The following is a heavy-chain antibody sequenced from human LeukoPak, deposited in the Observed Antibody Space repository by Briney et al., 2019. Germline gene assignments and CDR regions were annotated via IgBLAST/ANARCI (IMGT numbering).Heavy chain of an antibody. J-gene: IGHJ3*02. CDR1: GDTFTSYG. D-gene: IGHD1-26*01. V-gene: IGHV1-18*01. CDR3: ACTVGADIPDAFDI. Sequence: ASVKVSCKASGDTFTSYGISCVRQAPGQGLEWMGWISAYKGNTNYAQKLQGRVTMTTDTSTSTAYMELRSLRSDDTAVYYCACTVGADIPDAFDIWGQGTMVTVSS. CDR2: ISAYKGNT.